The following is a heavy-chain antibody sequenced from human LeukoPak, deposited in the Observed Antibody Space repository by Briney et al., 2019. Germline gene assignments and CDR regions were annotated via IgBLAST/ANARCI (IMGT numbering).Heavy chain of an antibody. CDR1: GFTFSSYA. CDR2: ISSNGGST. J-gene: IGHJ4*02. V-gene: IGHV3-64*01. Sequence: PGGSLRLSCAASGFTFSSYAMHWVRQAPGEGLEYVSAISSNGGSTYYANSVKGRFTISRDNSKNTLYLQMGSLRAEDMAVYYCARDLRSALPFLTAPRPLGYWGQGTLVTVSS. D-gene: IGHD3-9*01. CDR3: ARDLRSALPFLTAPRPLGY.